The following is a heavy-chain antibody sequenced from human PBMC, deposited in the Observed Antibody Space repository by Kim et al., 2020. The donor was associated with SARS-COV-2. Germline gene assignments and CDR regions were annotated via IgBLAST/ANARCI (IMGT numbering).Heavy chain of an antibody. D-gene: IGHD6-13*01. CDR2: IYYSGST. V-gene: IGHV4-31*03. CDR3: ARDRNLRQQPGKNNWFDP. J-gene: IGHJ5*02. CDR1: GGSISSGGYY. Sequence: SETLSLTCTVSGGSISSGGYYWSWIRQHPGKGLEWIGYIYYSGSTYYNPSLKSRVTISVDTSKNQFSLKLSSVTAADTAVYYCARDRNLRQQPGKNNWFDPWGQGTLVTVSS.